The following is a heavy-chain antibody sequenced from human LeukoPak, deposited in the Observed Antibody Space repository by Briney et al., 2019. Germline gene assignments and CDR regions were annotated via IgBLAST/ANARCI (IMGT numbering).Heavy chain of an antibody. Sequence: ASVKVSCKASGYTFTSYGISWVRQAPGQGLEWMGWISAYNNNTHYAQKFQVRVTMTTDTSTSTAYMELRSLRSDDTAVYHCARVSGSYRGAIDYWGQGTLVTVSS. CDR3: ARVSGSYRGAIDY. CDR2: ISAYNNNT. V-gene: IGHV1-18*01. CDR1: GYTFTSYG. J-gene: IGHJ4*02. D-gene: IGHD1-26*01.